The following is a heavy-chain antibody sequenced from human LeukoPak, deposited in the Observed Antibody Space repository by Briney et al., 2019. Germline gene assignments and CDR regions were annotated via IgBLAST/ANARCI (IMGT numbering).Heavy chain of an antibody. CDR3: AKDRYCSGGSCSSEY. V-gene: IGHV3-23*01. J-gene: IGHJ4*02. Sequence: GGSLRLSCAASGFTFSSYAMSWVRQTPGMGLEWVSAIWGSGDSTYYADSVKGRFTISRDNSKNTLFLQINSLRAEDTAVYYCAKDRYCSGGSCSSEYWGQGTLVTVSS. CDR2: IWGSGDST. CDR1: GFTFSSYA. D-gene: IGHD2-15*01.